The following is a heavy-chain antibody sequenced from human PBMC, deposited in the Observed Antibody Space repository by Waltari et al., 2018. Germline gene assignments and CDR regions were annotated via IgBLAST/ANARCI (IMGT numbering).Heavy chain of an antibody. V-gene: IGHV4-59*01. Sequence: QVQLQESGPRLVKPSETMSLTCSVSGGSIRSYYWAWIRQCPGTGLQWIGYVDYSGTTNYSPSLKSRVTMSVDSSRNEISLKMTSVTAADTAVYYCARIGYKTYGMDVWGRGTPVTVSS. CDR3: ARIGYKTYGMDV. CDR1: GGSIRSYY. CDR2: VDYSGTT. D-gene: IGHD1-20*01. J-gene: IGHJ6*02.